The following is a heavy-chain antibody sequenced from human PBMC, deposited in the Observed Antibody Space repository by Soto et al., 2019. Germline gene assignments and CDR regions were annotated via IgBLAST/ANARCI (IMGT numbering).Heavy chain of an antibody. CDR2: ISAYNGNT. V-gene: IGHV1-18*04. J-gene: IGHJ4*02. CDR3: ARVPSTPYSSGWYVRYYFDY. D-gene: IGHD6-19*01. CDR1: GYTFTSYG. Sequence: ASVKVSCKASGYTFTSYGISWVRQAPGQGFEWMGWISAYNGNTNYAQKLQGRVTMTTDTSTSTAYMELRSLRSDDTAVYYCARVPSTPYSSGWYVRYYFDYWGQGTLVTVSS.